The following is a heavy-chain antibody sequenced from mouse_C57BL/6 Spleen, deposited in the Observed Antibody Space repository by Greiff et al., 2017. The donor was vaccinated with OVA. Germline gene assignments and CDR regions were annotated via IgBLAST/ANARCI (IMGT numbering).Heavy chain of an antibody. J-gene: IGHJ1*03. D-gene: IGHD2-3*01. CDR3: ARPGYYEADYFDV. Sequence: DVMLVESGGGLVKPGGSLKLSCAASGFTFSDYGMHWVRQAPEKGLEWVAYISSGSSTIYYAATVKGRFTISRDNAKNTLYLQLTSRRSEDTAMYYCARPGYYEADYFDVWGTGTTVTVSS. CDR1: GFTFSDYG. CDR2: ISSGSSTI. V-gene: IGHV5-17*01.